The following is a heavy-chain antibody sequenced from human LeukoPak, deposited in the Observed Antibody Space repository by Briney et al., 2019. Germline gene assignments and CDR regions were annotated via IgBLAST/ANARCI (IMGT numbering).Heavy chain of an antibody. CDR1: GFTFSSYA. CDR3: AKDVGKWESLHFFDY. CDR2: ISGSGAST. Sequence: GGSLRLSCAASGFTFSSYAMSWVCQAPGKGLEWISGISGSGASTYYADSVKGRFTISRDDSRNTLYLQMNSLRGDDTAVYYCAKDVGKWESLHFFDYWGQGTLVTVSS. D-gene: IGHD1-26*01. J-gene: IGHJ4*02. V-gene: IGHV3-23*01.